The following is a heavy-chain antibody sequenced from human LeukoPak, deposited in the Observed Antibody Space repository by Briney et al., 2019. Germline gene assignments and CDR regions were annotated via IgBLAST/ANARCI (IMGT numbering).Heavy chain of an antibody. V-gene: IGHV3-9*01. CDR3: AKDMGGTTVISLSYDY. J-gene: IGHJ4*02. CDR1: GFTFDDYA. D-gene: IGHD4-17*01. CDR2: ISWNSGSI. Sequence: GGSLRLSCAASGFTFDDYAMHWVRQAPGKGLEWVSGISWNSGSIGYADSVKGRFTISRDNAKNSLYLQMNSLRAEDTALYYCAKDMGGTTVISLSYDYWGQGTLVTVSS.